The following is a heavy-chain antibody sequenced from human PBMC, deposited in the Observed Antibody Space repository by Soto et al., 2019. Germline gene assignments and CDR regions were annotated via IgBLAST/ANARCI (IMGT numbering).Heavy chain of an antibody. CDR1: GGTFSSYT. J-gene: IGHJ4*02. V-gene: IGHV1-69*02. CDR3: ARSGGLDRDFNY. CDR2: IIPILGIA. D-gene: IGHD2-15*01. Sequence: GASVKVSCKASGGTFSSYTISWVRQAPGQGLEWMGRIIPILGIANYAQKFQDRVTITADESTSTAYMQLSSLRSGDTAVYYCARSGGLDRDFNYWGQGSLVTVSS.